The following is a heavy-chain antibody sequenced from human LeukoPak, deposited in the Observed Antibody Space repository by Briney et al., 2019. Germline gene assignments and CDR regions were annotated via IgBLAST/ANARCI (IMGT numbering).Heavy chain of an antibody. V-gene: IGHV3-73*01. CDR1: GFTFSDSP. J-gene: IGHJ4*01. CDR3: TRQRPQTGTFDN. Sequence: GGSLRLSCAASGFTFSDSPMHWVRQASGKGLEWVGRVRGKANSYATGYAASVKGRFTISRDDSKNTAYLQMNSLIIEDTAVYYCTRQRPQTGTFDNWGHGTLVTVSS. CDR2: VRGKANSYAT. D-gene: IGHD3-9*01.